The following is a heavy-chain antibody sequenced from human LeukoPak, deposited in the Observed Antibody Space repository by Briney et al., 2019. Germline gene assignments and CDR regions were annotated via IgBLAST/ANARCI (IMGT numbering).Heavy chain of an antibody. Sequence: AAVKVSCKASGYAFTNYGIFWVRQAPGQGLGWMGWISAYSGNTNYAQKLQGRVTMTTETSTTTAYMELEILRSDDPAVYYCAISQGSYYDTSGYLGGDYWGQGTLATVSS. CDR3: AISQGSYYDTSGYLGGDY. CDR1: GYAFTNYG. D-gene: IGHD3-22*01. J-gene: IGHJ4*02. CDR2: ISAYSGNT. V-gene: IGHV1-18*01.